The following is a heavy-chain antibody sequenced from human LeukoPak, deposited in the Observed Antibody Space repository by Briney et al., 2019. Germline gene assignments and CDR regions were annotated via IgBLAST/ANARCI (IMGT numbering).Heavy chain of an antibody. Sequence: ASVKVSCKASGYTFTGYYMHWVRQAPGQGLEWMGIINPNGGTTTYAQKFQGRVTMTRDTSTSTVYMELSSLRFEDTAVYYCARDAGYSSGWNYFDYWGQGTLVTVSS. CDR1: GYTFTGYY. D-gene: IGHD6-19*01. CDR3: ARDAGYSSGWNYFDY. V-gene: IGHV1-46*01. CDR2: INPNGGTT. J-gene: IGHJ4*02.